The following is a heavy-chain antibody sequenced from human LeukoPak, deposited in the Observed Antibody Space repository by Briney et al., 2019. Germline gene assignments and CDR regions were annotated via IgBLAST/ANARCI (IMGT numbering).Heavy chain of an antibody. CDR2: ISSSGSTI. D-gene: IGHD3-10*01. CDR1: GFTFSDYY. J-gene: IGHJ6*02. V-gene: IGHV3-11*01. Sequence: PGGSLRLSCAASGFTFSDYYMSWIRQAPGKGPEWVSYISSSGSTIYYADSVKGRFTISRDNAKNSLYLQMNSLRAEDTAVYYCARFLMRVVNLDRGHYYGSGRKAYYYGMDVWGQGTTVTVSS. CDR3: ARFLMRVVNLDRGHYYGSGRKAYYYGMDV.